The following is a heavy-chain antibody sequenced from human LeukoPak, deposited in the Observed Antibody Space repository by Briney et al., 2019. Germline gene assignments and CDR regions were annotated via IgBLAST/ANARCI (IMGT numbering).Heavy chain of an antibody. J-gene: IGHJ4*02. V-gene: IGHV1-69*13. Sequence: GASVKVSCKASGGTFSSYAISWVRQAPGQGLEWMGGIIPIFGTANYAQKFQGRVTITADESTSTAYMELSSLRSEDTAVYYCASLWFGEDGLRPRRDYWGQGTLVTVSS. CDR3: ASLWFGEDGLRPRRDY. CDR1: GGTFSSYA. D-gene: IGHD3-10*01. CDR2: IIPIFGTA.